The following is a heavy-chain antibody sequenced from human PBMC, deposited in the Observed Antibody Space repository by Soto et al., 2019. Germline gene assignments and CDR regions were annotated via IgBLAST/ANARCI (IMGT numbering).Heavy chain of an antibody. J-gene: IGHJ6*02. CDR3: ARPEKRYCTNGVCSYGMDV. CDR1: GYTFTSYD. Sequence: ASVKVSCKASGYTFTSYDINWARQATGQGLEWMGWMNPNSGNTGYAQKFQGRVTMTRNTSISTAYMELSSLRSEDTAVYYCARPEKRYCTNGVCSYGMDVWGQGTTVTVSS. CDR2: MNPNSGNT. V-gene: IGHV1-8*01. D-gene: IGHD2-8*01.